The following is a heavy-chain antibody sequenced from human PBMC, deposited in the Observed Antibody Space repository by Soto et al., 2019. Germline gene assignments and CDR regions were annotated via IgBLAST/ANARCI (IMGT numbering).Heavy chain of an antibody. V-gene: IGHV4-30-4*01. CDR2: IYYSGST. J-gene: IGHJ4*02. D-gene: IGHD3-22*01. Sequence: QVQLQESGPGLVKPSQTLSLTCTVSGGSISSGDYYWSWIRQPPGKGLEWIGYIYYSGSTYYNPSLTRRVTITVATSKTPFSLTLSSVTAAAPAVSYCAIVDSSGYHPFDYWGQGTLVTVSS. CDR1: GGSISSGDYY. CDR3: AIVDSSGYHPFDY.